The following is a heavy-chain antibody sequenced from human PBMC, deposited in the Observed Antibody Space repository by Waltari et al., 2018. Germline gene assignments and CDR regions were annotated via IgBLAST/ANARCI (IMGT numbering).Heavy chain of an antibody. CDR3: ARGGYYGDNWFDP. Sequence: EVQLVESGGGLVQPGGSLRLSCAASGFTFSSYWMSWVRQAPGKGLEGVANIKQDGSEKYYVDSVKGRFTISRDNAKNSLYLQMNSLRAEDTAVYYCARGGYYGDNWFDPWGQGTLVTVSS. CDR2: IKQDGSEK. D-gene: IGHD3-22*01. J-gene: IGHJ5*02. V-gene: IGHV3-7*01. CDR1: GFTFSSYW.